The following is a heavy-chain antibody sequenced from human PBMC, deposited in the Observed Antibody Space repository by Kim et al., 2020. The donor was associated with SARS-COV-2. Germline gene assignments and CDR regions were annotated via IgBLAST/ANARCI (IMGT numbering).Heavy chain of an antibody. CDR1: GGTFSSYA. Sequence: SVKVSCKASGGTFSSYAISWVRQAPGQGLEWMGRIIPILGIANYAQKFQGRVTITADKSTSTAYMELSSLRSEDTAVYYCARDPPNYYDYYYGMDVWGQGTTVTVSS. D-gene: IGHD3-22*01. CDR2: IIPILGIA. V-gene: IGHV1-69*04. CDR3: ARDPPNYYDYYYGMDV. J-gene: IGHJ6*02.